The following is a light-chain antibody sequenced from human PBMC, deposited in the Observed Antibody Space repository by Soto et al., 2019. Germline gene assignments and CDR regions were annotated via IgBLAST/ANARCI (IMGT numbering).Light chain of an antibody. CDR1: QRVGSSS. V-gene: IGKV3-20*01. Sequence: EIVLTQSPGTLSLSPGERAILSCRASQRVGSSSLACYQQRPGQAPRLLICGVSTRATGIPDRFSGSGSGTDFTLTISRLESEDFAVYFCQQFGTSPAFGGGTKVEIK. J-gene: IGKJ4*01. CDR2: GVS. CDR3: QQFGTSPA.